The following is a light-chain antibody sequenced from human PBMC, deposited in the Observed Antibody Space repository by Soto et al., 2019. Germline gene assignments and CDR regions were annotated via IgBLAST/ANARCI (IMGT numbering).Light chain of an antibody. CDR2: GAS. V-gene: IGKV3-20*01. CDR1: QSVSSTY. Sequence: EIVLTQSPGTLSLSPGERATLSCRASQSVSSTYLAWYQQKPGQAPSLLIYGASGRATGIPDRFSGSGSGTDFTLTISRLEPEDFAVYYCQQYGRSPTTFGGGTKVEIK. J-gene: IGKJ4*01. CDR3: QQYGRSPTT.